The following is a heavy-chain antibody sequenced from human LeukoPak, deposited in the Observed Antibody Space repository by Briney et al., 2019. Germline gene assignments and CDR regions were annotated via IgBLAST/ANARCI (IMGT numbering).Heavy chain of an antibody. V-gene: IGHV6-1*01. Sequence: SQTLSLTCAISGDGVSSNIAAWNWIRQSPSRGLEWLGRTYYRSRWYIDYAASVKSRLTINPDTSKNQFSLQLNSVTPEDTGVYYCTRDQDGMDVWGQGTTVTVSS. CDR2: TYYRSRWYI. CDR1: GDGVSSNIAA. CDR3: TRDQDGMDV. J-gene: IGHJ6*02.